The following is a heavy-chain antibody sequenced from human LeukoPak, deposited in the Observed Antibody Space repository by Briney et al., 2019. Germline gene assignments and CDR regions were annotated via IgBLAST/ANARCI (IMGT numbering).Heavy chain of an antibody. J-gene: IGHJ3*02. V-gene: IGHV1-2*02. CDR1: GYTFTGYY. Sequence: GASVKVSCKASGYTFTGYYMHWVRRAPGQGLEWMGWINPNSGGTNYAQKFQGRVTMTRDTSISTAYMELSRLRSDDTAVYYCARVEVLLSAFDIWGQGTMVTVSS. D-gene: IGHD1-1*01. CDR2: INPNSGGT. CDR3: ARVEVLLSAFDI.